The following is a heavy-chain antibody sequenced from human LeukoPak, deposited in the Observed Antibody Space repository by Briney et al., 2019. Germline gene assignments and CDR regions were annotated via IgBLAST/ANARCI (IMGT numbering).Heavy chain of an antibody. J-gene: IGHJ4*02. D-gene: IGHD2-21*02. CDR2: INGDGSNT. V-gene: IGHV3-74*03. CDR1: GFTFSSHW. CDR3: AKAKGFVVVTYFDY. Sequence: GGSLRLSCAASGFTFSSHWMHWVRQAPGKGLVWVSRINGDGSNTTYADSVKGRFTISRDNAKNTLYLQMNSLRAEDTAVYYCAKAKGFVVVTYFDYWGQGTLVTVSS.